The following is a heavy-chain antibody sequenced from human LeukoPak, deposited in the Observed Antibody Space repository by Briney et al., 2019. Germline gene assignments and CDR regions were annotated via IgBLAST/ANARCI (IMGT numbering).Heavy chain of an antibody. CDR1: RFTFTTYA. CDR3: ARRPYCSGAVCYHIDY. V-gene: IGHV3-23*01. J-gene: IGHJ4*02. D-gene: IGHD2-15*01. Sequence: GGSLRLSCAAFRFTFTTYAMSWVLQAPGKGMEWVSTISGSGGSTYYADSVKGRFTISRDNSKNTVYLQLNRLRAEDTAVYYCARRPYCSGAVCYHIDYCGQGTLVTVSS. CDR2: ISGSGGST.